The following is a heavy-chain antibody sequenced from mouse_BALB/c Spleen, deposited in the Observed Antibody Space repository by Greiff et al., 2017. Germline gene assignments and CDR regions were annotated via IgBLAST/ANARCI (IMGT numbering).Heavy chain of an antibody. V-gene: IGHV1-9*01. J-gene: IGHJ2*01. Sequence: QVQLKQSGAELMKPGDSVTISCNATGYTFTSYCIEWVKQRPGHGLEWIGEILPGSGSTNYNEKFKGKATFTADTSSNTAYMQLCSLTSEDSAVYYGTRVGYDGWDYWGQGTTLTVSA. CDR2: ILPGSGST. CDR1: GYTFTSYC. CDR3: TRVGYDGWDY. D-gene: IGHD2-2*01.